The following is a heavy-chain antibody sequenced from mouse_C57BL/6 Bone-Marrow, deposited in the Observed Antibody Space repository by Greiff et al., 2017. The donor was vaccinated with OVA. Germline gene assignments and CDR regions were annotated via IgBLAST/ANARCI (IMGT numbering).Heavy chain of an antibody. CDR3: AISKRGVYGGFAY. J-gene: IGHJ3*01. CDR2: IWGDGCT. V-gene: IGHV2-3*01. D-gene: IGHD1-1*01. CDR1: GFSLTSYG. Sequence: QVQLKESGPGLVAPSQSLSITCTVSGFSLTSYGVSWVRQPPGKGLEWLGVIWGDGCTNYHSALISRLSISKDNSKSQGFLKLNSLQNDDTATYDCAISKRGVYGGFAYWGQGTLVTVSA.